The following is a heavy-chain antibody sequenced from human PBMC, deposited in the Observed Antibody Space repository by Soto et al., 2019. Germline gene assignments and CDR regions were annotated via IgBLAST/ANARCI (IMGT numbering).Heavy chain of an antibody. J-gene: IGHJ4*02. CDR2: IYQSGTT. V-gene: IGHV4-61*01. Sequence: ETLSLTCSVSVGSFRSGSYYWTWIRQPPGKGLEWIGYIYQSGTTNYNASLKSRVTISIDTSKNQFFLKLNSVTAADTAVYYCARDSSGRHDYWGQGTLVTVSS. D-gene: IGHD3-22*01. CDR1: VGSFRSGSYY. CDR3: ARDSSGRHDY.